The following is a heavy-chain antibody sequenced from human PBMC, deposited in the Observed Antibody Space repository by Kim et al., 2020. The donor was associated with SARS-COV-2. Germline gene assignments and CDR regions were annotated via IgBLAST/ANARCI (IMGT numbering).Heavy chain of an antibody. J-gene: IGHJ4*02. D-gene: IGHD1-20*01. V-gene: IGHV3-33*01. CDR3: ARDHFYNWNDPGY. Sequence: GGSLRLSCAASGFTFSTYGMHWVRQAPGKGLEWVAVIWSDGTDKYYADSVKGRFTMSRDNSKNTMYLQMNSLRADDTAVYYCARDHFYNWNDPGYWGQGT. CDR2: IWSDGTDK. CDR1: GFTFSTYG.